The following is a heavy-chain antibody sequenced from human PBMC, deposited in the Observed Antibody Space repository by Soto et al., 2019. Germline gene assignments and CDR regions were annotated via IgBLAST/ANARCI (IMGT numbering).Heavy chain of an antibody. D-gene: IGHD5-18*01. CDR1: GFTVSSNY. V-gene: IGHV3-66*04. J-gene: IGHJ4*02. Sequence: EVQLVESGGGLVQPGGSLRLSCAASGFTVSSNYMSWVRQAPGKGLEWVSVIYRGCSSYYADSVKGRFTISRDNSKNTLYRQMNSLRSEDTAVYSCARHGYSYGGGYFDYWGQGTLVTVSS. CDR2: IYRGCSS. CDR3: ARHGYSYGGGYFDY.